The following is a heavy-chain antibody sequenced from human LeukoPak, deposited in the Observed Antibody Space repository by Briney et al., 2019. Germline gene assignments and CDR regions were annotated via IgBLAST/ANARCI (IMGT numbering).Heavy chain of an antibody. CDR3: ARDHTYYYDSSGYYYLTD. CDR1: GYTFTGYY. V-gene: IGHV1-2*04. CDR2: INPNSGGT. J-gene: IGHJ4*02. Sequence: ASVKVSCKASGYTFTGYYMHWVRQAPGQGLEWMGWINPNSGGTNYAQKFQGWVIMTRDTSISTAYMELSRLRSDDTAVYYCARDHTYYYDSSGYYYLTDWGQGTLVTVSS. D-gene: IGHD3-22*01.